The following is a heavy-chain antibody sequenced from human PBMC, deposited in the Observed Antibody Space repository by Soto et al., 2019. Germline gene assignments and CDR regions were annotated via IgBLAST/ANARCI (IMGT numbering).Heavy chain of an antibody. D-gene: IGHD6-13*01. J-gene: IGHJ4*02. CDR1: GFTCSSYG. V-gene: IGHV3-30*18. CDR2: ISYDGSNK. CDR3: AKGGGPMYNSSWY. Sequence: QVQLVESGGGVAQPGRSLRLSCAASGFTCSSYGMHWVRQAPGTGLEWVAVISYDGSNKYYADSVKGRFTISRDNSKNTLYLQMNSLRAEDTAVYYCAKGGGPMYNSSWYWGQGTLVTVSS.